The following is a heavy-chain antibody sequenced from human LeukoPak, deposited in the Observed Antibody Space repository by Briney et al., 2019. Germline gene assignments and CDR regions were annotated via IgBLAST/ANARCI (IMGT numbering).Heavy chain of an antibody. J-gene: IGHJ3*02. Sequence: ASVKVSCKASGYTFTSYGINWVRQAPGQGLEWMGWISAYNGNTNYAQKLQGRVTMTTDTSTSTAYMELRSLRSDDTAVYYCARDDRGYDSSGYFDAFDIWGQGTMVTVSS. CDR1: GYTFTSYG. V-gene: IGHV1-18*01. D-gene: IGHD3-22*01. CDR2: ISAYNGNT. CDR3: ARDDRGYDSSGYFDAFDI.